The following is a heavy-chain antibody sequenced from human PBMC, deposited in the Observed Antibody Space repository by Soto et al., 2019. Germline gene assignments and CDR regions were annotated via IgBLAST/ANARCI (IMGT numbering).Heavy chain of an antibody. J-gene: IGHJ6*02. CDR1: GFTFISYA. CDR2: ISGSGGIT. CDR3: AKGITDTGGYYYYSMDV. D-gene: IGHD2-15*01. V-gene: IGHV3-23*01. Sequence: GGSLRLSCVASGFTFISYAIVFFRQSPFKWLDWVSVISGSGGITYSADSVKGRFTISRDNSMNILYLQMNSLRAEDTAVYYCAKGITDTGGYYYYSMDVWGQGTAVTVSS.